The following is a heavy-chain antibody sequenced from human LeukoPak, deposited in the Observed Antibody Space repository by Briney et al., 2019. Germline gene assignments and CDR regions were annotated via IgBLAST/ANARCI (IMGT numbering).Heavy chain of an antibody. CDR3: ARDMGSGSNYYYYGMDV. Sequence: GASVKVSCKASGYTFTSYGISWVRQAPGQGLEWMGWISAYNGNTNYAQKLQGRVTMTTDTSTSTAYMELRSLRSDDTAVYYCARDMGSGSNYYYYGMDVWGQGTTVTVPS. D-gene: IGHD3-3*01. CDR2: ISAYNGNT. CDR1: GYTFTSYG. J-gene: IGHJ6*02. V-gene: IGHV1-18*01.